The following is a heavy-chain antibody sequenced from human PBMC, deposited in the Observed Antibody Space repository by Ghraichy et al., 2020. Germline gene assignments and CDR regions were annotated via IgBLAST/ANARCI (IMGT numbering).Heavy chain of an antibody. Sequence: GGSLRLSCAASGFTFNNYAMNWVRQAPGKGLEWVSTISGSGATTYYADSVKGRFTISRDNSKNTLYLQMNSLRAEDTAVYYCAKEGDMPRLYYDDSCGYFQVWGQGTPVTVSS. J-gene: IGHJ6*02. CDR2: ISGSGATT. CDR3: AKEGDMPRLYYDDSCGYFQV. CDR1: GFTFNNYA. V-gene: IGHV3-23*01. D-gene: IGHD3-22*01.